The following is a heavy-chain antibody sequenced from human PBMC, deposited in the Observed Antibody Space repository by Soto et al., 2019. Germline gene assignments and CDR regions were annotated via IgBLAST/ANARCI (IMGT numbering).Heavy chain of an antibody. J-gene: IGHJ1*01. D-gene: IGHD3-9*01. V-gene: IGHV1-69*06. CDR1: GGTFIDYA. Sequence: HGQLVQSGAEVKGPGSSVNVSCRASGGTFIDYAFNWVRQAPGQGLEWLGGIIPVFGTLDYASSFHDRITITADKSTNTTYLEVIDLRSEDTATYCCTREGFHFADRTGYSFESWSEGALVSVSS. CDR3: TREGFHFADRTGYSFES. CDR2: IIPVFGTL.